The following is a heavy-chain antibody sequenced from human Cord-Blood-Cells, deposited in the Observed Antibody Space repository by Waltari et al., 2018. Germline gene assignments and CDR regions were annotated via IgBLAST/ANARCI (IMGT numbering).Heavy chain of an antibody. D-gene: IGHD6-19*01. CDR2: IYYSGST. V-gene: IGHV4-39*01. J-gene: IGHJ4*02. Sequence: QLQLQESGPGLVKPSETLSPTCTVPGGSLSSSSYYWGCIRQPPGKGLEWIGSIYYSGSTYYNPSLKSRVTISVDTSKNQFSLKLSSVTAADTAVYYCARHSVAGFYAYYFDYWGQGTLVTVSS. CDR1: GGSLSSSSYY. CDR3: ARHSVAGFYAYYFDY.